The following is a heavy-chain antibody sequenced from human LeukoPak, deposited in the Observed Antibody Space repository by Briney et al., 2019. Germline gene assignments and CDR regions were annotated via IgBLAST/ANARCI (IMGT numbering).Heavy chain of an antibody. CDR3: SKDLRGGLFWSRSPLDS. D-gene: IGHD3-3*01. J-gene: IGHJ4*02. CDR2: ISYDGSKK. Sequence: GGSLRLSCAASGFAFSSYGMHCVRQAPGKGLEWVAVISYDGSKKNYADSVKGRLTISRDNSKNTVFLQMNSLRTEDTAVYYCSKDLRGGLFWSRSPLDSWGQGTLVTVSS. CDR1: GFAFSSYG. V-gene: IGHV3-30*18.